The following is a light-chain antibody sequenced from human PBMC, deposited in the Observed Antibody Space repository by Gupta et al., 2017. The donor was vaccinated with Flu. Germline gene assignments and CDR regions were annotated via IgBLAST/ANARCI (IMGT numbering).Light chain of an antibody. CDR1: SRDVGSYDH. Sequence: ALTQPASVSGAPGRSITISCIASSRDVGSYDHVSWYQQYPGKAPKLMIYAVNRRPSGVSDRFSGSKSVNTASLTLSRLQAEDEADYYCCSYSEPFIHVVFGGGTKLTVL. CDR3: CSYSEPFIHVV. J-gene: IGLJ2*01. V-gene: IGLV2-23*02. CDR2: AVN.